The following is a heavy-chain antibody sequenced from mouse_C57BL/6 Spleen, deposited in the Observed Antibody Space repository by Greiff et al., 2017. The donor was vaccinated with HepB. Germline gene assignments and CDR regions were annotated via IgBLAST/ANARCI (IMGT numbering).Heavy chain of an antibody. J-gene: IGHJ4*01. V-gene: IGHV1-50*01. CDR1: GYTFTSYW. D-gene: IGHD2-1*01. CDR2: IDPSDSYT. Sequence: QVQLQQPGAELVKPGASVKLSCKASGYTFTSYWMQWVKQRHGQGLEWIGEIDPSDSYTNYNQKFKGKATLTVDTSSSTAYMQLSSLTSEDSAVYYCARPRRGKDAMDYWGQGTSVTVAS. CDR3: ARPRRGKDAMDY.